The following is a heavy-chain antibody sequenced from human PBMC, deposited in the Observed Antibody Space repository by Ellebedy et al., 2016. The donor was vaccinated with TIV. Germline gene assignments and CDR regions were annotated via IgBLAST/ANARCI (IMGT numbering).Heavy chain of an antibody. V-gene: IGHV1-18*01. CDR3: ARDRGPFDWLPIAPSYYYYMDV. J-gene: IGHJ6*03. Sequence: ASVKVSCXASGYTFTSYGISWVRQAPGQGLEWMGWISAYNGNTNYAQKLQGRVTMTTDTSTSTAYMELRSLRSDDTAVYYCARDRGPFDWLPIAPSYYYYMDVWGKGTTVTVSS. D-gene: IGHD3-9*01. CDR2: ISAYNGNT. CDR1: GYTFTSYG.